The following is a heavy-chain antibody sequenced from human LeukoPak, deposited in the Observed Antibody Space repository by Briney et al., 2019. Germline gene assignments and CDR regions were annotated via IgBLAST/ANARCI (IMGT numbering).Heavy chain of an antibody. D-gene: IGHD6-13*01. Sequence: SVKVSCKASGCTFASYGIGWVQQAPGQGLEWIGWISGYDDNTRFAQSLQGRVIMTTDKSTSTAYMELTSLTSDDRAMYYCARDTALITTPGGPDFWGQGTLVTVSS. V-gene: IGHV1-18*01. CDR3: ARDTALITTPGGPDF. CDR2: ISGYDDNT. J-gene: IGHJ4*02. CDR1: GCTFASYG.